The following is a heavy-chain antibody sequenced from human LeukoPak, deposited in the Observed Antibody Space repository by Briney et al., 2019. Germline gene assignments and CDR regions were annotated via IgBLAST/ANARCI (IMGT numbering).Heavy chain of an antibody. D-gene: IGHD2-2*01. CDR1: GGSISSSSYY. Sequence: PSETLSPTCTVSGGSISSSSYYWGWIRQPPGKGLEWIGSIYYSGSTYYNPSLKSRVTISVDTSKNQFSLKLSSVTAADTAVYYCARHINKGVVPAAIGYWYFDLWGRGTLVTVSS. V-gene: IGHV4-39*01. J-gene: IGHJ2*01. CDR3: ARHINKGVVPAAIGYWYFDL. CDR2: IYYSGST.